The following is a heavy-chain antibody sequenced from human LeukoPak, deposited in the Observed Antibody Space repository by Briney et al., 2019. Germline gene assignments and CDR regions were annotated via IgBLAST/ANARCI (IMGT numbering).Heavy chain of an antibody. V-gene: IGHV3-21*01. D-gene: IGHD3-22*01. J-gene: IGHJ4*02. Sequence: GGSLRLSCAASAFSLSTYSMNRVRQAPRKGLEWVSSITSSPTYIYYPDSVKGRFTISKDNPKNSVYLQVNSLRVEDTAVYYCAREMAYGSDSSGFVWGQGTLVTVSS. CDR2: ITSSPTYI. CDR3: AREMAYGSDSSGFV. CDR1: AFSLSTYS.